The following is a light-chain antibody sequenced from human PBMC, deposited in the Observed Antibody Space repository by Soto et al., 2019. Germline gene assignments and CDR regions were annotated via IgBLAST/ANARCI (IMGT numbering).Light chain of an antibody. Sequence: DVQLTQSPSFLSASVGDRVTITCRASQGISTYLAWYQQKPGQAPKLLIYAASTLQSGVTSRFSGTGSGTEFNLTISSLQPEDFATYYCQQVNSYPITFGQGTRLEIK. CDR2: AAS. CDR3: QQVNSYPIT. CDR1: QGISTY. V-gene: IGKV1-9*01. J-gene: IGKJ5*01.